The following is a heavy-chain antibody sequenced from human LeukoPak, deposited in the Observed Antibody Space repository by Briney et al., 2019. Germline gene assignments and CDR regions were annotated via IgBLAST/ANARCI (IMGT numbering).Heavy chain of an antibody. CDR2: IIPILGVP. Sequence: SVKVSCKASGGTFSTYSITWVRQASGQGLEWMGRIIPILGVPNYAQKFQGRLTITADKSTSTAYMDLSSLRSEDTAVYYCARGGQVSTGAYFGYWGQGTLVTVSS. CDR1: GGTFSTYS. J-gene: IGHJ4*02. D-gene: IGHD1-26*01. CDR3: ARGGQVSTGAYFGY. V-gene: IGHV1-69*02.